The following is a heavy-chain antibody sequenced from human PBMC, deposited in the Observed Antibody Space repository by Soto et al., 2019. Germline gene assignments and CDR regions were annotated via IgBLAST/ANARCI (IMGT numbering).Heavy chain of an antibody. V-gene: IGHV3-7*01. Sequence: EVQLVESGGGLVQPGGSLRLSCAASGFTFSSYWMSWVRQAPGKGLEWVANIKQDGSEKYYVDSVKGRFTISRDNAKNSLYLQMNTLGAEDTAVFYCARGGLSSDYWGQGTLVTVSS. J-gene: IGHJ4*02. CDR1: GFTFSSYW. CDR2: IKQDGSEK. CDR3: ARGGLSSDY.